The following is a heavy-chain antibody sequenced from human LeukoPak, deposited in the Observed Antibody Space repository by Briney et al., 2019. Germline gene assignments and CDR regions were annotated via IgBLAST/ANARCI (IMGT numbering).Heavy chain of an antibody. V-gene: IGHV1-2*02. Sequence: ASVKVSCKASGYTFTGYYMHWVRQAPGQGLEWTGWINPNSGGTNYAQKFQGRVTMTRDTSISTAYMELSRLRSDDTAVYYCARGGPRITMIVVVYFDYWGQGTLVTVSS. D-gene: IGHD3-22*01. CDR1: GYTFTGYY. J-gene: IGHJ4*02. CDR2: INPNSGGT. CDR3: ARGGPRITMIVVVYFDY.